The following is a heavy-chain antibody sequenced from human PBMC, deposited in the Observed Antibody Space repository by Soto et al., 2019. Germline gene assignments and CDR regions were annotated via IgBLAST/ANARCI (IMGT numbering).Heavy chain of an antibody. Sequence: ASVKVSCKASRYTFNANAMNWVRQAPGQGLEWMGWISAYTGNTKYAQKLHGRVTMTTDTSTSTAYMELRSLRSDDTAVYYCAREPNYFDYWGQGTLVTVSS. J-gene: IGHJ4*02. CDR2: ISAYTGNT. CDR1: RYTFNANA. V-gene: IGHV1-18*01. CDR3: AREPNYFDY.